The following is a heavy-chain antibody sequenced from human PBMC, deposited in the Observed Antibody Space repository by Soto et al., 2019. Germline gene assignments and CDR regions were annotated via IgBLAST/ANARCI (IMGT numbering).Heavy chain of an antibody. CDR2: IYYTGST. Sequence: PSETLSLTCTVSGGSISTYYWSWIRQPPGKGLEWIGYIYYTGSTNYNPSLKSRVTISVDTSKNQFSLKLSSVTAADTAVYYCARERYSGSSWKRHYYYYYGMDVWGQGTTVTVSS. CDR1: GGSISTYY. D-gene: IGHD1-26*01. CDR3: ARERYSGSSWKRHYYYYYGMDV. V-gene: IGHV4-59*12. J-gene: IGHJ6*02.